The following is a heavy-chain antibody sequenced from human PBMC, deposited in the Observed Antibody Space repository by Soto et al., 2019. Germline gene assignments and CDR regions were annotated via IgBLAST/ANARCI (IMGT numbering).Heavy chain of an antibody. V-gene: IGHV1-18*04. CDR1: GYTFTSYG. CDR3: ARDGMIVVVITRYYYGMDV. CDR2: ISAYNGNT. D-gene: IGHD3-22*01. J-gene: IGHJ6*02. Sequence: ASVKVSCKASGYTFTSYGISWVRQAPGQGLEWMGWISAYNGNTNYAQKLQGRVTMTTDTSTSTAYMELRSLRSDDTAVYYCARDGMIVVVITRYYYGMDVWGQGTTVSVSS.